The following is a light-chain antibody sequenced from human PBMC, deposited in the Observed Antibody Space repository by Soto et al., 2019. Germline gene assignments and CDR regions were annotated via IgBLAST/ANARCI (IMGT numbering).Light chain of an antibody. Sequence: DIQLTQSPSTLSASVVDRVTLTCRASQSLNTRLAWYQQRPGKAPKLLIYDASTLESGVPSRFSGGGSGTEFTLTINNLQPDDLATYICQQYKSYSTFGRGTKVDI. CDR2: DAS. CDR1: QSLNTR. V-gene: IGKV1-5*01. J-gene: IGKJ1*01. CDR3: QQYKSYST.